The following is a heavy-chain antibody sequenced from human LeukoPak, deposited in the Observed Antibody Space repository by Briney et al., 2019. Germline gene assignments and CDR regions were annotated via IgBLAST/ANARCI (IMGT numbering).Heavy chain of an antibody. D-gene: IGHD6-25*01. J-gene: IGHJ4*02. CDR3: PRALAAAAGPRY. CDR1: GYTFTGYY. CDR2: INPNSGGT. V-gene: IGHV1-2*06. Sequence: ASVKVSCKASGYTFTGYYMHWVRQAPGQGLEWMGRINPNSGGTNYAQKFQGRVTMTRDTSISTAYMELSRLRSDDPPLYYCPRALAAAAGPRYWGQGTLVTVSS.